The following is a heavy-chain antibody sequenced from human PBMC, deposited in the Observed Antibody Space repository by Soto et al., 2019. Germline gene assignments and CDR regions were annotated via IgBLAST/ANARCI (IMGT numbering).Heavy chain of an antibody. J-gene: IGHJ3*02. D-gene: IGHD3-10*01. Sequence: GGSLRLSCVASGFTFSDYYMSWIRQAPGKGLEWVSYISSSGSTIYYADSVKGRFTISRDNAKNSLYLQMNSLRAEDTAVYYCAYLAGNPGDAFDIWGQGTMVTVSS. CDR3: AYLAGNPGDAFDI. V-gene: IGHV3-11*01. CDR1: GFTFSDYY. CDR2: ISSSGSTI.